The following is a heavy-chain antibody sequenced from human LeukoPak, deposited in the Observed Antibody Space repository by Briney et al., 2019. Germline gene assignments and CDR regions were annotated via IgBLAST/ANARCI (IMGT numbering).Heavy chain of an antibody. D-gene: IGHD2-2*01. Sequence: GGSLRLSCAASGFTFSSYSMNWVRQAPGKGLEWVSSISSSSSYIYYADSVKGRFTISRDNAKNSLYLQMNSLRAEDTAVYYCARLSVVVPFYYMDVWGKGTTVTVSS. CDR2: ISSSSSYI. J-gene: IGHJ6*03. V-gene: IGHV3-21*01. CDR3: ARLSVVVPFYYMDV. CDR1: GFTFSSYS.